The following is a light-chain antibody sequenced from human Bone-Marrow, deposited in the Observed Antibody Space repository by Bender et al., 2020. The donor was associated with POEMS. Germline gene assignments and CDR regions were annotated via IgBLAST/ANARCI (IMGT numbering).Light chain of an antibody. Sequence: QSALTQPASVSGSPGQSITISCTGTSSDIGNGNSVSWYQQKPAKAPKLMIYDVSNRPSGVPNRFSGSKSGNTASLTISGLQAEDDADYYCSSYTRISTYVFGSGTTVTVL. V-gene: IGLV2-14*01. CDR3: SSYTRISTYV. CDR2: DVS. J-gene: IGLJ1*01. CDR1: SSDIGNGNS.